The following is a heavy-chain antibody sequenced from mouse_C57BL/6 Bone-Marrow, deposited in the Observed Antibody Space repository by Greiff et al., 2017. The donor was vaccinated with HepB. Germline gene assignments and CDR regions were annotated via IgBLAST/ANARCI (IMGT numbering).Heavy chain of an antibody. CDR2: INPNNGGT. CDR3: ARAVTTGGFDY. D-gene: IGHD2-2*01. CDR1: GYTFTDYY. Sequence: EVQLQQSGPELVKPGASVKISCKASGYTFTDYYMNWVKQSHGKSLEWIGDINPNNGGTSYNQKFKGKATLTVDKSSSTACMELRSLTAEDSSVYYCARAVTTGGFDYWGQGTTLTVSS. V-gene: IGHV1-26*01. J-gene: IGHJ2*01.